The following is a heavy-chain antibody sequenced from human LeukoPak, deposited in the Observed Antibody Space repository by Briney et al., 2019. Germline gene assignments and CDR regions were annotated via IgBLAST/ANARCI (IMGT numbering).Heavy chain of an antibody. V-gene: IGHV3-7*03. D-gene: IGHD2-21*01. Sequence: GGSLRLSCVVSGFTFSNYWMSWVRQAPGKGLEWVANIKQHGSEKYYVDSVKGRFTISRDNAKNSLYLQMNSLRAEDTAVYYCARDFTYCGGDCYSGWPMGFGGQGTLVTVSS. CDR1: GFTFSNYW. CDR3: ARDFTYCGGDCYSGWPMGF. J-gene: IGHJ4*02. CDR2: IKQHGSEK.